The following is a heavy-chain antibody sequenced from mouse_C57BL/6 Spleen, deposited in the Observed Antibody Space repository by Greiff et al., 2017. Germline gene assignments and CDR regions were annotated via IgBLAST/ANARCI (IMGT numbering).Heavy chain of an antibody. CDR3: ARGATDPHFDY. CDR1: GYTFTSYW. Sequence: QVQLQQPGAELVMPGASVKLSCKASGYTFTSYWMHWVKQRPGQGLEWIGEIDPSDSYTNYNQKFKGKSTLTVDKSSSTAYMQLSSLTSEDSAVYYCARGATDPHFDYWGQGTTLTVSS. J-gene: IGHJ2*01. CDR2: IDPSDSYT. V-gene: IGHV1-69*01. D-gene: IGHD3-1*01.